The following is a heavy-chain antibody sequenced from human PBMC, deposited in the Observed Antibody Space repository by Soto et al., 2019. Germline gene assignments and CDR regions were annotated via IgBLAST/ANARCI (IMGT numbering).Heavy chain of an antibody. CDR2: IWYDGSNK. CDR1: GFTFSSYG. CDR3: ARDRMITFGGVHGDYYFDY. D-gene: IGHD3-16*01. J-gene: IGHJ4*02. V-gene: IGHV3-33*01. Sequence: QVQLVESGGGVVQPGRSLRLSCAASGFTFSSYGMHWVRQAPGKGLEWVAVIWYDGSNKYYADSVKGRFTIARDNAKNTLYLQMNSLRAEDTAVYYCARDRMITFGGVHGDYYFDYWGQGTLVTVSS.